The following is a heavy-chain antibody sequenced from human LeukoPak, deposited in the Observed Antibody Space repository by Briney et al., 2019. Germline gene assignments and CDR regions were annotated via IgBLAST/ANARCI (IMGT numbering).Heavy chain of an antibody. Sequence: GGSLRLSCAASGFTFSNAWMSWVRQAPGKGLEWVGRIKSKTEGGTTDYAAPVKGRFTISRDDSKNTLYLQMNSLKTEDTAVYYCTTGYVFSGDFQHWGQGTLVTVSS. CDR2: IKSKTEGGTT. J-gene: IGHJ1*01. D-gene: IGHD6-19*01. V-gene: IGHV3-15*01. CDR3: TTGYVFSGDFQH. CDR1: GFTFSNAW.